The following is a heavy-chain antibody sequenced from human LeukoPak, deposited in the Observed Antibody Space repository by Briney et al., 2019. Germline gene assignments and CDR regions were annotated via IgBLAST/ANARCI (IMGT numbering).Heavy chain of an antibody. D-gene: IGHD3-3*01. CDR1: GGSFSGYY. Sequence: SETLSLTCAVYGGSFSGYYWSWIRQPPGKGLEWIGEINHSGSTNYNPSLKSRVTISVDTSKNQFSLKLSSVTAADTAVYYCARQPYDFWSGYYRPFDYWGQGTLVTVSS. J-gene: IGHJ4*02. V-gene: IGHV4-34*01. CDR3: ARQPYDFWSGYYRPFDY. CDR2: INHSGST.